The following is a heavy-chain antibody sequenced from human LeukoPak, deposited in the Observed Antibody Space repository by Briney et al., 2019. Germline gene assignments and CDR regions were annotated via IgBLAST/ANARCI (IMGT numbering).Heavy chain of an antibody. CDR1: GGSISSYY. CDR2: IYYNGST. CDR3: ARMLGYCSSTTCYGYFQH. J-gene: IGHJ1*01. Sequence: SETLSLTCTVSGGSISSYYWNWIRQPPGKGLEWIGYIYYNGSTRYNPSLKSRVTISVDTPKNQFSLKLSSVTAADTAVYYCARMLGYCSSTTCYGYFQHWGQGTLVTVSS. V-gene: IGHV4-59*08. D-gene: IGHD2-2*01.